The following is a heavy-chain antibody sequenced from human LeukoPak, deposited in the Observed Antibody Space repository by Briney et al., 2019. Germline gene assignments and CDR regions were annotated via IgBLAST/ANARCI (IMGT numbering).Heavy chain of an antibody. CDR3: AREFGGEGFDP. CDR2: IYYSGST. D-gene: IGHD3-16*01. J-gene: IGHJ5*02. Sequence: SETLSLTCTVSGGSISSYCWSWIRQPPGKGLEWIGYIYYSGSTNYNPSLKSRVTISADTSKNQFSLKLSSVTAADTAVYYCAREFGGEGFDPWGQGTLVTVSS. V-gene: IGHV4-59*01. CDR1: GGSISSYC.